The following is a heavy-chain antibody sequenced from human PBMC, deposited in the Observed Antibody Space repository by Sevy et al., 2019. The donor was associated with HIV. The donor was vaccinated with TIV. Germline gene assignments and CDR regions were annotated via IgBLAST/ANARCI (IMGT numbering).Heavy chain of an antibody. CDR1: GYTITGYY. CDR2: INPNSGGT. D-gene: IGHD5-12*01. CDR3: ARELPTISMGANAFDI. V-gene: IGHV1-2*02. Sequence: ASVKVSCKASGYTITGYYMHWVRQAPGQGLEWMGWINPNSGGTNYAQKFQGRVTMTRDTSISTAYMELSRLRSDDTAVYYCARELPTISMGANAFDIWGQGTMVTVSS. J-gene: IGHJ3*02.